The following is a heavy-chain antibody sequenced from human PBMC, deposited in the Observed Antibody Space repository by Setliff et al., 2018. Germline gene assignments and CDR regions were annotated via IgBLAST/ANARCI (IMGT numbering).Heavy chain of an antibody. V-gene: IGHV3-7*01. D-gene: IGHD3-22*01. J-gene: IGHJ6*02. CDR2: IKQDGSEK. CDR1: GFTFSSYW. CDR3: ARDVRVYDSSGYYYYYYGMDV. Sequence: LRLSCAASGFTFSSYWMSWVRQAPGKGLEWVANIKQDGSEKYYVDSVKGRFTISRDNAKNSLYLQMNSLRAEDTAVYYCARDVRVYDSSGYYYYYYGMDVWGQGTTVTVS.